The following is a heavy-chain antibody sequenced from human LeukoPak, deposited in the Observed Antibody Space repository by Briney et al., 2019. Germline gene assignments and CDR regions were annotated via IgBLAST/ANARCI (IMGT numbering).Heavy chain of an antibody. J-gene: IGHJ4*02. D-gene: IGHD2-15*01. CDR1: GLTYNDAW. Sequence: GGSLRLFCAASGLTYNDAWMSWVRPAPGKGLEWVGRIISVAAGGATEHAAPVEGRLIISRDDSKHTMSLQKKSLEIEDTAVYFCVTDTVVPLGQVDHWGQGTLVTVSS. CDR3: VTDTVVPLGQVDH. V-gene: IGHV3-15*01. CDR2: IISVAAGGAT.